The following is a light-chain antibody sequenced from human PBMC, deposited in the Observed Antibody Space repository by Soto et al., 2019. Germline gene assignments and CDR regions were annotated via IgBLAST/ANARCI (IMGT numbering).Light chain of an antibody. CDR3: QHYNSYSEA. V-gene: IGKV1-5*03. Sequence: DIHSTHSPSTLSGSVGDRVTITFRASQTISSWLAWYQQKPGKAPKLLIYKASTLKSGVPSRFSGSGSGTEFTLTISSLQPDAFATYYCQHYNSYSEALGQGTKVDIK. CDR2: KAS. CDR1: QTISSW. J-gene: IGKJ1*01.